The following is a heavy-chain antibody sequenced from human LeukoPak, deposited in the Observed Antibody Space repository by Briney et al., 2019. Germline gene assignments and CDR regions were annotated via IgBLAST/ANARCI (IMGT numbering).Heavy chain of an antibody. J-gene: IGHJ4*02. Sequence: GGSLRLPCVASGFPFSSHAWCWVRQAPGKGLEWVSSIDISGCATWYADSVRGRFTISRDNSKNTLYLQMTSLRVEDTALYYCANEIRPNDYWGQGTLVSVSS. V-gene: IGHV3-23*05. CDR2: IDISGCAT. CDR3: ANEIRPNDY. D-gene: IGHD3-16*01. CDR1: GFPFSSHA.